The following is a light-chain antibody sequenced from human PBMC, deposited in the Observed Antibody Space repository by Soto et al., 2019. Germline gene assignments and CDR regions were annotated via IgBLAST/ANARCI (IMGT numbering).Light chain of an antibody. CDR1: QSITGN. CDR3: QQYNNCPLT. V-gene: IGKV3-15*01. J-gene: IGKJ4*01. Sequence: EIVKTQSPATLSVSPGERATLSCRASQSITGNLTWYQQKPGQAPRLLIYDASTRATGIPARFSGSGSGTEFTLTISTLQSEDFAVYYCQQYNNCPLTFGGWTKVYIK. CDR2: DAS.